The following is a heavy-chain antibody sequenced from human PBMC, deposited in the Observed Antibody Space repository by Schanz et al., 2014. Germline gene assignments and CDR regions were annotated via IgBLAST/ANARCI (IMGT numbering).Heavy chain of an antibody. CDR2: INPIDGST. Sequence: QVQLVQSGGEVKKPGASVKLSCKASGYTFTNYYIHWVRQAPGQGLEWMGLINPIDGSTTYVWGFHGRLTMTRDTSTTTVYMDLSTLRSEDTAVYYCARGSCTASGCYDAFDLWGQGTLVTVSS. CDR3: ARGSCTASGCYDAFDL. J-gene: IGHJ3*01. V-gene: IGHV1-46*01. CDR1: GYTFTNYY. D-gene: IGHD2-2*01.